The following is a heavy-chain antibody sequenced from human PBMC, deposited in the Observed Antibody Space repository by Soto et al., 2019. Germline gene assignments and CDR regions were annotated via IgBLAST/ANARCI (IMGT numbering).Heavy chain of an antibody. V-gene: IGHV4-39*01. D-gene: IGHD3-3*02. CDR3: ASPKIAFYNWFDP. CDR2: IYYSGST. Sequence: SETLSLTCTVSGGSISSSSYYWGWIRQPLGKGLEWIGSIYYSGSTYYNPSLKSRVTISVDTSKNQFSLKLSSVTAADTAVYYCASPKIAFYNWFDPWGQGTLVTVS. CDR1: GGSISSSSYY. J-gene: IGHJ5*02.